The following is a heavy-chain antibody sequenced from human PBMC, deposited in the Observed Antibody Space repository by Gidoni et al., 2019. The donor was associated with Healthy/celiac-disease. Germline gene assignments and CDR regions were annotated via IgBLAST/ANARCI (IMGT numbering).Heavy chain of an antibody. D-gene: IGHD3-10*01. CDR3: ARDVITMATYYYYGMDV. V-gene: IGHV1-46*03. J-gene: IGHJ6*02. CDR1: YG. Sequence: YGMHWVRQAPGQGLEWMGIINPSGGSTSYAQKFQGRVTMTRDTSTSTVYMELGSLRSEDTAVYYCARDVITMATYYYYGMDVWGQGTTVTVSS. CDR2: INPSGGST.